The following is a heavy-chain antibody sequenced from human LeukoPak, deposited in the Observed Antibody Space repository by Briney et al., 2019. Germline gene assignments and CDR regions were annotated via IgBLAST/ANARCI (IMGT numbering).Heavy chain of an antibody. CDR2: IKQDGSEK. CDR1: GFTFSSYA. J-gene: IGHJ6*02. V-gene: IGHV3-7*05. CDR3: ARDLSEV. D-gene: IGHD2/OR15-2a*01. Sequence: GGSLRLSCAASGFTFSSYAMTWVRQAPGKGLEWVANIKQDGSEKYYVDSVKGRFTISRDNAKNSLYLQMNSLRAEDTAVYYCARDLSEVWGQGTTVTVSS.